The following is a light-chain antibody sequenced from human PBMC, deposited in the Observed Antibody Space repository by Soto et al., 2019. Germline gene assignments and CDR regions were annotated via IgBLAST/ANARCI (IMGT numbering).Light chain of an antibody. V-gene: IGKV3-15*01. CDR1: QSVSSN. J-gene: IGKJ1*01. CDR3: QQYNSWPPET. CDR2: GAS. Sequence: EIVMTQSPVTLSVSPWDRTTLFGGASQSVSSNLSWYQQRPGQDARLRIFGASTRATGGPARFSGSRSGTELTLTIISLQSEDFAVYYYQQYNSWPPETFGQGTKVEIK.